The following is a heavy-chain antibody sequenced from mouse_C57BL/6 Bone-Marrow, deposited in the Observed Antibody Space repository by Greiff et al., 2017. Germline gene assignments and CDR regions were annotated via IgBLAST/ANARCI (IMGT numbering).Heavy chain of an antibody. V-gene: IGHV1-54*01. J-gene: IGHJ3*01. Sequence: QVQLKQSGAELVRPGTSVKVSCKASGYAFTNYLIEWVKQRPGQGLEWIGVINPGSGGTNYNEKFKGKATLTADKSSSTAYMQLSSLTSEDSAVYFCARRGNPSDPAWFAYWGQGTLVTVSA. CDR1: GYAFTNYL. CDR2: INPGSGGT. CDR3: ARRGNPSDPAWFAY.